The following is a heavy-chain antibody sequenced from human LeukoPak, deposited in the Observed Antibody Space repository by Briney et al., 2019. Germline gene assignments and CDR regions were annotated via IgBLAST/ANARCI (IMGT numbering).Heavy chain of an antibody. CDR2: ISSSGSTI. V-gene: IGHV3-11*01. CDR1: GFTFSDYY. J-gene: IGHJ5*02. D-gene: IGHD3-10*01. CDR3: ARQASAYGSGSSNWFDP. Sequence: GGSLRLSCAASGFTFSDYYMSWIRQAPGRGLEWVSYISSSGSTIYYADSVKGRFTISRDNAKNSLYLQMNSLRAEDTAVYYCARQASAYGSGSSNWFDPWGLGTLVTVSS.